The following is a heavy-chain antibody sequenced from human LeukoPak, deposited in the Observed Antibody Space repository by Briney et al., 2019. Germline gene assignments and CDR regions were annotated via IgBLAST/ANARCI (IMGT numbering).Heavy chain of an antibody. CDR2: INPNSGGT. D-gene: IGHD4-17*01. V-gene: IGHV1-2*02. CDR1: GYTFTGYY. J-gene: IGHJ4*02. CDR3: ARDNTVTTFRFDY. Sequence: ASVKVSCKASGYTFTGYYMHWVRQAPGQGLEWMGWINPNSGGTNYAQKFQGRVTMARDTSISTAYMELSRLRSDDTAVYYCARDNTVTTFRFDYWGQGTLVTVSS.